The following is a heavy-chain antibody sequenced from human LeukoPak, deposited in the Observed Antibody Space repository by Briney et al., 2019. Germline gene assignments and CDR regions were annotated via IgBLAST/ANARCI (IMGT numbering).Heavy chain of an antibody. Sequence: SETLSLTCTVSGGSISSYYWSWIRQPAGKGLEWIGRIYTSGSTNYNPSLKSRVTMSVDTSKNQFSLKLSSVTAADTAVYYCARQSSRGLPKLFTTPYYFDYWGQGTLVTVSS. CDR3: ARQSSRGLPKLFTTPYYFDY. D-gene: IGHD5/OR15-5a*01. CDR1: GGSISSYY. J-gene: IGHJ4*02. CDR2: IYTSGST. V-gene: IGHV4-4*07.